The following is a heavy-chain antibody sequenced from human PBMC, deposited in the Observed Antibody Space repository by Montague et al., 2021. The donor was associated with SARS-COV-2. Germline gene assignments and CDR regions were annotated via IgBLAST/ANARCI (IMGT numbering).Heavy chain of an antibody. Sequence: CAISGDSVSSNTAAWNWNRQSPSRGLEWLGRTYYRSKWYYDYAVSVKSRMTISPDTSKNHFSLQLSSVTPEDRAVYYCARGPRYSLSWSFDYWGQGTLVTVSS. CDR2: TYYRSKWYY. J-gene: IGHJ4*02. V-gene: IGHV6-1*01. CDR3: ARGPRYSLSWSFDY. CDR1: GDSVSSNTAA. D-gene: IGHD6-13*01.